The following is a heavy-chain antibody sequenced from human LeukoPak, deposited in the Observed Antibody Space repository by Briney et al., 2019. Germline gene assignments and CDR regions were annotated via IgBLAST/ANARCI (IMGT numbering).Heavy chain of an antibody. CDR2: IRQDGGEK. V-gene: IGHV3-7*01. D-gene: IGHD6-13*01. Sequence: PGGSLRLSCTVSGFTFSSYWMNWVRQAPGKGLDWVASIRQDGGEKSYVDSVKGRFIISRDNTKNSLYLQINSLRAEDTAMYYCARDGTAAGLYFDLWGQGTLVTVSS. CDR3: ARDGTAAGLYFDL. J-gene: IGHJ4*01. CDR1: GFTFSSYW.